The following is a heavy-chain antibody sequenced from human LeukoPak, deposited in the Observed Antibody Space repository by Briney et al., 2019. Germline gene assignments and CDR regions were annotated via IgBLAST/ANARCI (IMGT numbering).Heavy chain of an antibody. Sequence: GASVKVSCXASGYTXTGYYMHWVRQAPGQGLEWMGWINPNSGGTNYAQKFQGRVTMTRDTSISTAYMELSRLRSDDTAVYYCASSDGYDYPYYFDYWGQGTLVTVSS. CDR1: GYTXTGYY. J-gene: IGHJ4*02. CDR2: INPNSGGT. CDR3: ASSDGYDYPYYFDY. D-gene: IGHD5-12*01. V-gene: IGHV1-2*02.